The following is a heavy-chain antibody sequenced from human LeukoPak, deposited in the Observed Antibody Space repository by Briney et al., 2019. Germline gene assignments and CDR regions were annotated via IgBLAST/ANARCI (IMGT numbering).Heavy chain of an antibody. CDR3: ARDFDDILTGYPDPSDYYMDV. D-gene: IGHD3-9*01. Sequence: ASVKVSCKASGYTFTGYYMHWVRQAPGQGLEWMGWINPNSGGTNYAQKFQGRVTMTRDTSIGTAYMELSRLRSDDTAVYYCARDFDDILTGYPDPSDYYMDVWGKGTTVTVSS. J-gene: IGHJ6*03. CDR1: GYTFTGYY. CDR2: INPNSGGT. V-gene: IGHV1-2*02.